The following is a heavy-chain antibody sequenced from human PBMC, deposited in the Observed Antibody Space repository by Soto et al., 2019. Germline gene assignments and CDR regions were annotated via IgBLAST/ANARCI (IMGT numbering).Heavy chain of an antibody. Sequence: EVQLFESGGGLVQPGGALRLSCAASGFTFSSHAMSWVRHAPGKGLEWISSISAGSEGAYYADSVKGWFTISRDNSNNTLYLQMNSLRAEDTAVYYCARDLWWYLHWGQGTLVTVSS. J-gene: IGHJ4*02. CDR2: ISAGSEGA. CDR3: ARDLWWYLH. V-gene: IGHV3-23*01. D-gene: IGHD2-15*01. CDR1: GFTFSSHA.